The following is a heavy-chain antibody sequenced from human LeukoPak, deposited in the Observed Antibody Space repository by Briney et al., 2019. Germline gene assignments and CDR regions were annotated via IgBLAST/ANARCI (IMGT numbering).Heavy chain of an antibody. CDR3: AREGPRGNSQFDY. J-gene: IGHJ4*02. V-gene: IGHV3-30-3*01. CDR2: ISYDGSNK. CDR1: GFTFSSYA. D-gene: IGHD2/OR15-2a*01. Sequence: GGSLRLSCAASGFTFSSYAMHWVRQAPGKGLEWVAVISYDGSNKYYADSVKGRLTISRDNSKNTLYLQMNSLRAEDTAIYYCAREGPRGNSQFDYWGQGTLVTVSS.